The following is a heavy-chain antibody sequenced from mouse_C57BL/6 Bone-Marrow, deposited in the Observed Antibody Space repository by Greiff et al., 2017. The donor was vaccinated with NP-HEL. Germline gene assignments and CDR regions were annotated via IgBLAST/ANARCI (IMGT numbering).Heavy chain of an antibody. CDR3: TTTGAGGGDY. Sequence: VQLKESGAELVRPGASVKLSCTASGFNIKDDYMHWVKQRPEQGLEWIGWIDPENGDTEYASKFQGKATITADTSSNTAYLQLSSLTSEDTAVYYCTTTGAGGGDYWGQGTSVTVSS. D-gene: IGHD4-1*01. V-gene: IGHV14-4*01. CDR2: IDPENGDT. J-gene: IGHJ4*01. CDR1: GFNIKDDY.